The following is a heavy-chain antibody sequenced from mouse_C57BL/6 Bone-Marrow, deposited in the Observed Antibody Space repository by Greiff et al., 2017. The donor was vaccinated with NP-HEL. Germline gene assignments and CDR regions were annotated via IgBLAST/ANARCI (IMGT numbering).Heavy chain of an antibody. J-gene: IGHJ2*01. V-gene: IGHV2-6*03. CDR1: GFSLTSYG. CDR3: ARSLHYYGDYFDY. D-gene: IGHD1-2*01. CDR2: IWSDGST. Sequence: QVQLKESGPGLVAPSQSLSITCTVSGFSLTSYGVHWVRQPPGKGLEWLVVIWSDGSTTYNSALKSRLSISKDNSKSQVFLKMNSLQTDDTAMYYCARSLHYYGDYFDYWGQGTTLTVSS.